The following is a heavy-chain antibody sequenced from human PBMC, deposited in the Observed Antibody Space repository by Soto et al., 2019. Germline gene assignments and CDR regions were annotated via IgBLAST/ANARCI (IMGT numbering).Heavy chain of an antibody. D-gene: IGHD3-22*01. V-gene: IGHV4-30-2*06. J-gene: IGHJ4*02. CDR2: IYHGGST. Sequence: QLQLQESGSGLVRPSQTLSHSCAVSGGSISSGGYSWNWIRQSPGKGLEWIGYIYHGGSTHSNPSLESRVTLSVDTSKNQFSLRLSSVIAADTAVYYCARDRRSLSHDGSGLDYWGQGILVTVSS. CDR1: GGSISSGGYS. CDR3: ARDRRSLSHDGSGLDY.